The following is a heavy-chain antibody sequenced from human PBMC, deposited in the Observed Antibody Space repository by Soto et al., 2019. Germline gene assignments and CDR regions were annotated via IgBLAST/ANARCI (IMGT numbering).Heavy chain of an antibody. CDR2: INPNSGGT. CDR1: GYTFTGYY. CDR3: ARGDYYGSGSNTSNYYYGMDV. V-gene: IGHV1-2*04. J-gene: IGHJ6*02. Sequence: GASVKVSCKASGYTFTGYYMHWVRQAPGQGLEWMGWINPNSGGTNYAQKFQGWVTMTRDTSISTAYMELSRLRSDDTAVYYCARGDYYGSGSNTSNYYYGMDVWGQGTTVTVSS. D-gene: IGHD3-10*01.